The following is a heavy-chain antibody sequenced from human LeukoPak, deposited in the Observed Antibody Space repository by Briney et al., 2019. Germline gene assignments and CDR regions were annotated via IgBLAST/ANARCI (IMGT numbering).Heavy chain of an antibody. D-gene: IGHD3-22*01. CDR3: ARDVTMIVAD. CDR2: ITSGGGTI. J-gene: IGHJ4*02. V-gene: IGHV3-11*04. Sequence: GGSLRLSCAASGFTFSDYYMSWIRQAPGKGLEWVSYITSGGGTIYYADSVKGRFTISRDNAKNSLYLQMNSLRVEDTAVYYCARDVTMIVADWGQGTLVTVSS. CDR1: GFTFSDYY.